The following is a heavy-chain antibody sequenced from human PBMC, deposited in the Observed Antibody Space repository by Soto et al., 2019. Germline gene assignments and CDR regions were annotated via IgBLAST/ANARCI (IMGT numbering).Heavy chain of an antibody. CDR2: IQFVGSEK. CDR3: ARYSGYGAGNSANHYLDT. Sequence: PGGSLRLSCAASGFNFGGNWMSCVSQAPGKGKAWVGPIQFVGSEKQFVDAVKCRFTMSRDNATNSLSLQMDSLRAEDTSVYNCARYSGYGAGNSANHYLDTWGHGNLVTVSS. V-gene: IGHV3-7*01. J-gene: IGHJ4*01. CDR1: GFNFGGNW. D-gene: IGHD3-10*01.